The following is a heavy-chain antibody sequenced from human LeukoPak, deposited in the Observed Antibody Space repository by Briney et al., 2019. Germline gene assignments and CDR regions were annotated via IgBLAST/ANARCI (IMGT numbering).Heavy chain of an antibody. CDR2: IYYTGST. CDR3: ARDVYYDSSGYTTPYYYYYMDV. Sequence: SETLSLTCTVSGGSISTYYWTWIRQPPGKGLEWIGYIYYTGSTNYNPSLKSRVTILVDTSKNQFSLKLSSVTAADTAVYYCARDVYYDSSGYTTPYYYYYMDVWGKGTTVTVSS. CDR1: GGSISTYY. J-gene: IGHJ6*03. D-gene: IGHD3-22*01. V-gene: IGHV4-59*01.